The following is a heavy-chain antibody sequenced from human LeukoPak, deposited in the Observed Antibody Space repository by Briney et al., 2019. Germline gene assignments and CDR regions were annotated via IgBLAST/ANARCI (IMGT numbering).Heavy chain of an antibody. CDR2: IIPIFGTA. CDR3: ARGEQSSTSCFT. D-gene: IGHD2-2*01. Sequence: ASVKVSCKASGGTFSSYAISWVRQAPGQGLEWMGGIIPIFGTANYAQKFQGRVTITTDESTSTAYMELSSLRSEDTAVYYRARGEQSSTSCFTWGRGTLVTVSS. CDR1: GGTFSSYA. J-gene: IGHJ5*02. V-gene: IGHV1-69*05.